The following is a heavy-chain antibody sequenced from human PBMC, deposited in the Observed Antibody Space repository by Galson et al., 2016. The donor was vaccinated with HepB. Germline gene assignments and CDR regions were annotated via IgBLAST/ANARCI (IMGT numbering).Heavy chain of an antibody. V-gene: IGHV3-48*02. CDR1: GFTFSYYS. CDR3: ARVREFGAYSWFSDH. J-gene: IGHJ4*02. D-gene: IGHD5-18*01. Sequence: SLRLSCAASGFTFSYYSMNWVRQAPGKGLEWVSFISSDSSKIYYADSVKGRFTISRDNAKHSLSLQLHSLTDEDRAVYYCARVREFGAYSWFSDHWGQGTLVAVSS. CDR2: ISSDSSKI.